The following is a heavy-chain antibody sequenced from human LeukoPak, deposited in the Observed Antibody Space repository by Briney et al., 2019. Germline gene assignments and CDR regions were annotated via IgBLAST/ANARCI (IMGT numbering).Heavy chain of an antibody. V-gene: IGHV3-30*04. CDR1: GFTSRTGG. Sequence: GGPLRLPCAPSGFTSRTGGVHWARRPPAKGLEWVALMSSDGINTYYADSVKGRFTVSRDSSKDILYLQMNSLRADDTAIYYCAKDHAGSGRAFEYWGQGTLVTVSS. CDR2: MSSDGINT. D-gene: IGHD3-10*01. CDR3: AKDHAGSGRAFEY. J-gene: IGHJ4*02.